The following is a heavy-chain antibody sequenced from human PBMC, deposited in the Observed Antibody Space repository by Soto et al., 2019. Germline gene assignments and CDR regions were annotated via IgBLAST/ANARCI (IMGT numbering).Heavy chain of an antibody. CDR1: GFTFSSYA. CDR2: ISVGGGSP. V-gene: IGHV3-23*01. D-gene: IGHD4-17*01. Sequence: EVHLLASGGDLVQPGVSMSFSCEASGFTFSSYAMSWVRQAPGKGQEWVSGISVGGGSPYYVDSVTGRFTISRDNSKNSLYLQMNSLRVEDTALYFCAKEPGADYGDDCDFWAQGTLVTV. J-gene: IGHJ4*02. CDR3: AKEPGADYGDDCDF.